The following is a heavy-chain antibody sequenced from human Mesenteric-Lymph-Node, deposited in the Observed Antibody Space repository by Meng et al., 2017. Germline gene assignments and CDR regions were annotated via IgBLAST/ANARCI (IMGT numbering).Heavy chain of an antibody. Sequence: GESLKISCAASGFIFSDTWMSWVRQAPGKGLEWVANIKQDGSAKYYVDSVKGRFTISRDNAKKSLYLQMNSLRAEDTAVYYCVRGGGDLSLWGQGTMVTVSS. CDR2: IKQDGSAK. CDR1: GFIFSDTW. V-gene: IGHV3-7*01. J-gene: IGHJ3*01. CDR3: VRGGGDLSL. D-gene: IGHD5-24*01.